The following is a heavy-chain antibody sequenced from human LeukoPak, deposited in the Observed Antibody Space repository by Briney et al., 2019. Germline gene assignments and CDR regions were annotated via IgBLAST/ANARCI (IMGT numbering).Heavy chain of an antibody. V-gene: IGHV3-7*01. J-gene: IGHJ4*02. CDR3: ARGIVVVVGASDHFDY. CDR2: ISPDGSDK. CDR1: GFTFSTDW. D-gene: IGHD2-15*01. Sequence: GGSLRLSCVASGFTFSTDWMNWVRQAPGKGLERVGTISPDGSDKYYVDSVKGRYTISRDNAKTSLYLQINSLRADDTALYFCARGIVVVVGASDHFDYWGQGTLITVSS.